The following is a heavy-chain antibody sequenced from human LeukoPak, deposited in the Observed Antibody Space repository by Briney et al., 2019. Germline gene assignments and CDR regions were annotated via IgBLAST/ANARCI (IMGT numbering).Heavy chain of an antibody. J-gene: IGHJ3*02. CDR3: ARRLRHIVVVTAIPYAFDI. Sequence: GGSLRLSCAASGFTVSSNYMSWVRQAPGKGLEWVSVMDSGGSTYYADSVKGRFTISRDNSKNPLYLQMNSLSAEDPAVYYCARRLRHIVVVTAIPYAFDIWGQGTMVTVSS. CDR2: MDSGGST. D-gene: IGHD2-21*02. CDR1: GFTVSSNY. V-gene: IGHV3-66*04.